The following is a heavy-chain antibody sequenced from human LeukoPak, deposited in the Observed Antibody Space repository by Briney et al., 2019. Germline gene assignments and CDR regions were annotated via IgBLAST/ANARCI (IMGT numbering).Heavy chain of an antibody. J-gene: IGHJ4*02. D-gene: IGHD3-16*01. Sequence: GGSLRLSCAASGFTSSSYEMNWVRQAPGKGLEWVSYISSSGSTIYYADSVKGRFTISRDNAKNSLYLQMNSLRAEDAAVYYCARNDYNFDYWGQGTLVTVSS. V-gene: IGHV3-48*03. CDR1: GFTSSSYE. CDR3: ARNDYNFDY. CDR2: ISSSGSTI.